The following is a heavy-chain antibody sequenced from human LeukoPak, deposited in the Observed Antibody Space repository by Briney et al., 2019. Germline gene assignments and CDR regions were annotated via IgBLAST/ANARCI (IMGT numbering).Heavy chain of an antibody. CDR1: GGSVSSGSYY. D-gene: IGHD3-3*01. CDR2: FYTSGST. J-gene: IGHJ4*02. Sequence: SETLSLTCTVSGGSVSSGSYYWSWIRQPAGKGLEWIGRFYTSGSTNYNPSLKSRVTISVDTSKNQFSLKLSSVTAADTAVYFCARAVAWSYFDYWGQGTLVTVSS. V-gene: IGHV4-61*02. CDR3: ARAVAWSYFDY.